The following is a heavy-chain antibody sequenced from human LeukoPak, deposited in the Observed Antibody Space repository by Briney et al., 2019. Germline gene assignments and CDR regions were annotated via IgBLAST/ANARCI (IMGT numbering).Heavy chain of an antibody. CDR2: IYSGGST. V-gene: IGHV3-53*01. CDR3: VPLASGSYPRGFDY. J-gene: IGHJ4*02. D-gene: IGHD1-26*01. Sequence: GGSLRLSCAASGFTVSSNYMSWVRQAPGKGLEWVSVIYSGGSTYYTDSVKGRFTISRDNSKNTLYLQMNSLRVEDTAVYYCVPLASGSYPRGFDYWGQGTLVTVSS. CDR1: GFTVSSNY.